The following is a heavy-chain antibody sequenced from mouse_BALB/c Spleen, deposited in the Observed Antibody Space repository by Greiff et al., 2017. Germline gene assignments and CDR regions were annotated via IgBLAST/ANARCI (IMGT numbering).Heavy chain of an antibody. Sequence: VNAVESGPGLVAPSQSLSITCTVSGFSLTSYGVHWVRQPPGKGLEWLGVIWAGGSTNYNSALMSRLSISKDNSKSQVFLKMNSLQTDDTAMYYCARDQGRLRQFAYWGQGTLVTVSA. D-gene: IGHD2-2*01. CDR1: GFSLTSYG. V-gene: IGHV2-9*02. CDR3: ARDQGRLRQFAY. CDR2: IWAGGST. J-gene: IGHJ3*01.